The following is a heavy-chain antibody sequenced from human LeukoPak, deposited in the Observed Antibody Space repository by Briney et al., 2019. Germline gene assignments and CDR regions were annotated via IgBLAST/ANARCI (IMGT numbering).Heavy chain of an antibody. V-gene: IGHV3-23*01. CDR3: ARASWVPNADAVW. Sequence: QTGGSLRLSCAASGFSFTNYAMSWVRQAPARGPEWVSSLRGDGETFYADSVKGRFTLSRDDSRNTVYLQLNNLRVEDTAIYYCARASWVPNADAVWWGQGTQVTVSP. CDR1: GFSFTNYA. D-gene: IGHD1-1*01. J-gene: IGHJ4*02. CDR2: LRGDGET.